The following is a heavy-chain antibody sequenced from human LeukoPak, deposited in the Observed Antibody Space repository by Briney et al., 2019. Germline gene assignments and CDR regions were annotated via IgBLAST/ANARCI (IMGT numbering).Heavy chain of an antibody. D-gene: IGHD4-23*01. CDR1: GFTFSSYE. Sequence: PGGSLRLSCAASGFTFSSYEMSWVRQAPGKGLEWVSYISSSGSTIYYADSVKGRFTISRDNAKNSLYLQMNSLRAEDTAVYYCARSNYGGKQGDWFDPWGQGTLVTASS. CDR2: ISSSGSTI. V-gene: IGHV3-48*03. CDR3: ARSNYGGKQGDWFDP. J-gene: IGHJ5*02.